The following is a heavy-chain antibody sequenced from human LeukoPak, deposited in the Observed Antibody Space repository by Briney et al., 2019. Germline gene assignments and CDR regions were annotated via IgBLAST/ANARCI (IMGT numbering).Heavy chain of an antibody. CDR1: GGSISTSSYY. Sequence: SETLSLTCTVSGGSISTSSYYWGWVRQPPGKGLEWIGNIFYSGSTYYSPSLKSRVTISLDTSRNQFSLKLNSVTAADTAVYYCAKSNGYDLVDIWGQGTMVTVSS. J-gene: IGHJ3*02. D-gene: IGHD3/OR15-3a*01. CDR2: IFYSGST. V-gene: IGHV4-39*07. CDR3: AKSNGYDLVDI.